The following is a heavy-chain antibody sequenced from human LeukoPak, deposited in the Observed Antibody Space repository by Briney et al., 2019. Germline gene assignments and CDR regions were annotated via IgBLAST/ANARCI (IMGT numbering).Heavy chain of an antibody. J-gene: IGHJ4*02. Sequence: SETLSLTCTVSGGSVSRGGYYWNWIRQHPGKGLEWIGFTSYSEGTYYNPSLMSRITISVDRSQNQFSLKMRDVTAADTAVYFCATADWESFYFDSWGQGALVAASS. V-gene: IGHV4-31*03. CDR2: TSYSEGT. CDR3: ATADWESFYFDS. D-gene: IGHD1-26*01. CDR1: GGSVSRGGYY.